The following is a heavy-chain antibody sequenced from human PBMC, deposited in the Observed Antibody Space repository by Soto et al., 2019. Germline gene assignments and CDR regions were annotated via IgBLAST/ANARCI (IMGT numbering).Heavy chain of an antibody. D-gene: IGHD3-10*01. J-gene: IGHJ4*02. CDR1: GFNFDNYG. CDR3: ARGSKDSYPGSRIFDF. Sequence: GGSLRLSCQASGFNFDNYGMHWVRQAPGKGLEWVAVITYDGSFQYYADSVKGRFTISRDNSKKTLYLQMSSLRADDSAVYFCARGSKDSYPGSRIFDFWGRGTLVTVSS. V-gene: IGHV3-30*03. CDR2: ITYDGSFQ.